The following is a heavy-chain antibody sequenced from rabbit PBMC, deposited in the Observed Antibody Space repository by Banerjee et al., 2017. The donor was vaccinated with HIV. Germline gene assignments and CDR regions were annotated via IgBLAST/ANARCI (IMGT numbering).Heavy chain of an antibody. CDR2: IYAGSSGST. J-gene: IGHJ4*01. Sequence: QSLEESGGDLVKPGASLTLTCTASGFSFSSGYYMCWVRQALGKGLEWIACIYAGSSGSTYYASWAKGRFTISKTSSTTVTLQMTSLTAADTATYFCARTSSSYLYYFNLWGQGTLVTVS. V-gene: IGHV1S40*01. CDR3: ARTSSSYLYYFNL. CDR1: GFSFSSGYY. D-gene: IGHD1-1*01.